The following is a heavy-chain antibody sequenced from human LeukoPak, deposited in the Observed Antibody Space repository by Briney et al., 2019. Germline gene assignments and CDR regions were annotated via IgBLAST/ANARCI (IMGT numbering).Heavy chain of an antibody. CDR3: AKDAFWSGYYSY. J-gene: IGHJ4*02. CDR2: ISGSGGNT. V-gene: IGHV3-23*01. D-gene: IGHD3-3*01. CDR1: GFTFSSHA. Sequence: PGGSLRLSCAASGFTFSSHAMSWVRQAPGKGLEWVSAISGSGGNTYYADSVKGRFTISRDNSKNTLYLQMNSLRAEDTAVYYCAKDAFWSGYYSYWGQGTLVTVSS.